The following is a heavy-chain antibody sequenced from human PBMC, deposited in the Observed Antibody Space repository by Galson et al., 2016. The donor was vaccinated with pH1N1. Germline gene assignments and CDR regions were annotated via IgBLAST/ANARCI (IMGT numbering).Heavy chain of an antibody. V-gene: IGHV3-30*04. CDR2: ILYDGTNE. CDR1: GFTFTSYA. J-gene: IGHJ4*02. D-gene: IGHD5-12*01. Sequence: SLRLSCAASGFTFTSYAMHWGRQAPGKGLEWVAVILYDGTNEYYADSVKGRFTISRDKTQSTVYLQMNSLRTEDTAVYYCARDSEYSGHEGFHWAQGTLVIVSS. CDR3: ARDSEYSGHEGFH.